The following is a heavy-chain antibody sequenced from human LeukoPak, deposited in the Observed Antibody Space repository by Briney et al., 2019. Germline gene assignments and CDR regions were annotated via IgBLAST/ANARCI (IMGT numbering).Heavy chain of an antibody. D-gene: IGHD2-15*01. CDR1: GGSISSYY. CDR2: IHYSGST. CDR3: ARRACSGGSCYSPNDDAFDI. J-gene: IGHJ3*02. V-gene: IGHV4-59*01. Sequence: SETLSLTCTVSGGSISSYYWSWIRQPPGKGLEWIGYIHYSGSTNYNPSLKSRVTISVDTSKNQFSLKLSSVTAADTAVYYCARRACSGGSCYSPNDDAFDIWGQGTMVTVSS.